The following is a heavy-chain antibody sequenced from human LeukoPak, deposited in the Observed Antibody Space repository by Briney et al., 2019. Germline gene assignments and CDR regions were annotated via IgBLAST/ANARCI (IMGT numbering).Heavy chain of an antibody. J-gene: IGHJ4*02. D-gene: IGHD4-17*01. CDR1: GYTFTNFG. V-gene: IGHV1-18*01. Sequence: ASVKVSCKASGYTFTNFGISWVRQAPGQGLEWMGWISAYNGNTNYAQRLQGTVTMTTDTSTSTAYMELRSLRSDDTVVYYCARDRDYGDYNTQDLFVYWGQGTLVTVSS. CDR2: ISAYNGNT. CDR3: ARDRDYGDYNTQDLFVY.